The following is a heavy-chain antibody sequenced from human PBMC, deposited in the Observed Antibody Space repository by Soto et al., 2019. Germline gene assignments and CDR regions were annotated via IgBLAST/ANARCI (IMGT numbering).Heavy chain of an antibody. CDR1: GYTFTSYA. D-gene: IGHD5-12*01. V-gene: IGHV1-3*01. Sequence: ASVKVSCKASGYTFTSYAMHWVRQAPGQRLEWMGWINAGNGNTKYSQKFQGRVTITRDTSASTAYMELSSLRSEDTAVYYCARDWDVGYSGYDFKWFDPWGQVTLVTVSS. J-gene: IGHJ5*02. CDR2: INAGNGNT. CDR3: ARDWDVGYSGYDFKWFDP.